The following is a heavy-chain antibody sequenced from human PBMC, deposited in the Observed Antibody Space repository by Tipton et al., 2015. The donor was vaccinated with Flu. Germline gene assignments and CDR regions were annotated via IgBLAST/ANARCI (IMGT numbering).Heavy chain of an antibody. V-gene: IGHV3-48*03. J-gene: IGHJ1*01. Sequence: SLRLSCAASGFTFDTYEMNWLRQAPGKGLEWISHISSGGHTIHYADSVRGRFIITRDNAKNSVYLQMNGLKGEDTAVYYCARGVTGWYEYFQHWGQGTPVSVSS. CDR2: ISSGGHTI. D-gene: IGHD6-19*01. CDR1: GFTFDTYE. CDR3: ARGVTGWYEYFQH.